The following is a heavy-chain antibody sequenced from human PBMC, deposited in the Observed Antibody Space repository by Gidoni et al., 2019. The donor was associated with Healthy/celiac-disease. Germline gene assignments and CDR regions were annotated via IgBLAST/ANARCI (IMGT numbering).Heavy chain of an antibody. V-gene: IGHV4-4*02. Sequence: QVQLQESGPGLVKTSGTLSLTCAVSGGSISSSTWWSWVRQPPGKGLEWIGEIYHSGSTNYNPSLKSRVTISVDKSKNQFSLKLSSVTAADTAVYYCAICAPHYYDSSGYYLFDYWGQGTLVTVSS. CDR3: AICAPHYYDSSGYYLFDY. D-gene: IGHD3-22*01. CDR2: IYHSGST. CDR1: GGSISSSTW. J-gene: IGHJ4*02.